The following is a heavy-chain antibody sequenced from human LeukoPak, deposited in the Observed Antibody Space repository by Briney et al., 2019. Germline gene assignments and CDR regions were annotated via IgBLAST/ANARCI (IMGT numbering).Heavy chain of an antibody. D-gene: IGHD6-13*01. CDR1: GFTFSSYS. Sequence: PGGSLRLSCAASGFTFSSYSMIWVRQAPGKGLERLATIKKDGSEKYYVDSVKGRFTISRDNAKNSLDLQMNSLRAEDTAVYYCARGAWYGISWGQGTLVTVSS. CDR3: ARGAWYGIS. V-gene: IGHV3-7*01. J-gene: IGHJ5*02. CDR2: IKKDGSEK.